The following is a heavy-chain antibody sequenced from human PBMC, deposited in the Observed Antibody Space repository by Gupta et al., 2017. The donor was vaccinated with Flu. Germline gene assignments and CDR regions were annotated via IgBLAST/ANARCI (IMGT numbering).Heavy chain of an antibody. V-gene: IGHV3-11*01. CDR1: GFTFSHNY. CDR2: ISDSGTI. Sequence: QVQLVESGGGVVKPGGSLRISWAASGFTFSHNYMSWIRLAPGKGLDWVSYISDSGTIYYGDSVKGRFTISRDNANNLLFLQMNSLRAEDTAVYYGATGSNYGYVDYWGQGTLVTVSS. CDR3: ATGSNYGYVDY. J-gene: IGHJ4*02. D-gene: IGHD5-18*01.